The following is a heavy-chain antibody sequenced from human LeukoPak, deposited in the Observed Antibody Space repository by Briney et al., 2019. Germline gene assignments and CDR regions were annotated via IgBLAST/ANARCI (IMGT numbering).Heavy chain of an antibody. J-gene: IGHJ6*03. Sequence: RSGGSLRLSCAAPGFTFSSYSMNWVRQAPGKGLEWVSSISSSSSYIYYADPVKGRFTISRDNAKNSLYLQMNSLRAEDTAVYYCARFGVPTIYYYYYMDVWGKGTTVTVSS. CDR1: GFTFSSYS. V-gene: IGHV3-21*01. CDR3: ARFGVPTIYYYYYMDV. CDR2: ISSSSSYI. D-gene: IGHD3-3*01.